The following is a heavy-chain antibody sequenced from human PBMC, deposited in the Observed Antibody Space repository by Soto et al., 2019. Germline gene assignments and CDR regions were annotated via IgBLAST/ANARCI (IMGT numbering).Heavy chain of an antibody. V-gene: IGHV1-69*02. D-gene: IGHD6-25*01. Sequence: ASVKVSCKASGGTFSSYTISWVRQAPGQGLEWMGRIIPILGIANYAQKFQGRVTITADKSTSTAYMELSSLRSEDTAVYYCARAAVSRLHWFDPWGQGTLVTVSS. CDR1: GGTFSSYT. CDR3: ARAAVSRLHWFDP. J-gene: IGHJ5*02. CDR2: IIPILGIA.